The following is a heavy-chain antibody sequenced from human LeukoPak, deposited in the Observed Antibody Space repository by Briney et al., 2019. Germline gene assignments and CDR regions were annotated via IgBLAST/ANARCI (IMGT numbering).Heavy chain of an antibody. D-gene: IGHD3-3*01. V-gene: IGHV4-34*01. CDR1: GGSFSGYY. CDR3: ARGPNYDFWSGTFDH. J-gene: IGHJ4*02. Sequence: SETLSLTCAVYGGSFSGYYWSWIRQPPGKGLEWIGEINHSGSTNYNPSLKSRVTISVDTSKNQFSLKLSSVTAADTAVYYCARGPNYDFWSGTFDHWGQGTLVTVSS. CDR2: INHSGST.